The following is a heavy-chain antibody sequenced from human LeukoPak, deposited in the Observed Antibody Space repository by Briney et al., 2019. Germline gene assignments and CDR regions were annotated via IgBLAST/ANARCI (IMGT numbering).Heavy chain of an antibody. D-gene: IGHD1-26*01. CDR1: GGSISSYH. CDR2: IYYSGST. Sequence: SETLSLTCTVSGGSISSYHWSWIRQPPGKGLEWIGYIYYSGSTNYNPSLKSRVTISVDTSKNQFSLKLSSVTAADTAVYYCARPIVGATSSGGLFYYGMDVWGQGTTVTVSS. V-gene: IGHV4-59*08. J-gene: IGHJ6*02. CDR3: ARPIVGATSSGGLFYYGMDV.